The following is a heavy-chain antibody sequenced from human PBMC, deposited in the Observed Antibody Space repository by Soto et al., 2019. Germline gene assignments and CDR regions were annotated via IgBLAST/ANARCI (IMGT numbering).Heavy chain of an antibody. V-gene: IGHV1-46*01. J-gene: IGHJ6*02. D-gene: IGHD3-3*01. CDR1: GYTFTNYF. CDR3: AKDPNYYDFWAGSYYYHGMDV. CDR2: INPGNRIT. Sequence: QVQLVQSGAEVKAPGASVKVACKTSGYTFTNYFVHWVRQAPGQGLEWMGAINPGNRITNYALKFQGRVTMTRDTSTTTVYLELSSLRSEDTAVYSCAKDPNYYDFWAGSYYYHGMDVWGQGTTVTVSS.